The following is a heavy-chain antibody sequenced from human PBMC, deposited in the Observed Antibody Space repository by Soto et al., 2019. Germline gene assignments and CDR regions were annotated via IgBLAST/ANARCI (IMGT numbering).Heavy chain of an antibody. V-gene: IGHV4-59*02. CDR3: ARAETSGIHYFDY. D-gene: IGHD6-13*01. CDR1: GDSVMSYA. Sequence: SETLSFTGTVTGDSVMSYAWSGILHPPGKGLACMRYVYYTGSTNQNPSLKRRVTIPVDTSKNQLPLRLKSVTAADTAVYYCARAETSGIHYFDYWGQGSLVTVSS. J-gene: IGHJ4*02. CDR2: VYYTGST.